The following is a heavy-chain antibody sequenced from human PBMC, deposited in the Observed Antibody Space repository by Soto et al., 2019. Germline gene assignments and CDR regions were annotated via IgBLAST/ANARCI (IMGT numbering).Heavy chain of an antibody. V-gene: IGHV1-2*02. CDR3: ARESGGATATLDYYYFYMDV. J-gene: IGHJ6*03. CDR2: MNPNRGDT. Sequence: QVQLVQSGAEVKKPGASVTVSCKASGYRFSDYYLHWVRQAPGQGPEWMGWMNPNRGDTKYAQKFKGRVTMTRDTSGRTAFMELNWLKSDDTAVYYCARESGGATATLDYYYFYMDVWGIGTTVTVSS. CDR1: GYRFSDYY. D-gene: IGHD5-12*01.